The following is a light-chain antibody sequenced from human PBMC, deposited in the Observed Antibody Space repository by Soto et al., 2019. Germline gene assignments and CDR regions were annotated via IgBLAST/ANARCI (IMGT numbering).Light chain of an antibody. V-gene: IGLV2-11*01. CDR1: SSDVGGYNY. J-gene: IGLJ1*01. CDR3: CSYAGSYTNV. Sequence: ALTQPRSVSGSPGQSVTISCTGTSSDVGGYNYVSWYQQHPGKAPKLMIYDVSKRPSGVPDRFSGSKSGNTASLTISGLQAEDEADYYCCSYAGSYTNVFGTGTKLTVL. CDR2: DVS.